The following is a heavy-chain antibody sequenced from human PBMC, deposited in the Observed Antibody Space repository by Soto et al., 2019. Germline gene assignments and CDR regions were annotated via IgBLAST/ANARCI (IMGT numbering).Heavy chain of an antibody. D-gene: IGHD6-6*01. CDR2: ISAYNGNT. CDR1: GYTFTSYG. Sequence: GASVKVSCKASGYTFTSYGISWVRQAPGQGLEWLGWISAYNGNTNYAQKLQGRVTMTTDTSTSTAYMELRSLRSDDTAVYYCARGKYSSSSMGYYYYYYMDVWGKGTTVTVSS. J-gene: IGHJ6*03. V-gene: IGHV1-18*01. CDR3: ARGKYSSSSMGYYYYYYMDV.